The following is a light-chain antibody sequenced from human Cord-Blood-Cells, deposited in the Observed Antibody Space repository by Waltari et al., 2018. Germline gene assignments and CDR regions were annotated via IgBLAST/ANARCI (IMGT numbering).Light chain of an antibody. CDR2: EVS. V-gene: IGLV2-14*01. Sequence: QSALTQPASVSGSPGQSITISCTGTSSDVGGYNYVSWYQQHPGKAPKLMIYEVSNRPSGVSTRFSGPKSGNPASLTISGLQAEDEADYYCSSYTSSSTVVFGGGTKLTVL. CDR1: SSDVGGYNY. J-gene: IGLJ2*01. CDR3: SSYTSSSTVV.